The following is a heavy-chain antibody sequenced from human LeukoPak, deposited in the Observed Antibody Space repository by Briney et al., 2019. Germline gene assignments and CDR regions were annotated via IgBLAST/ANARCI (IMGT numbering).Heavy chain of an antibody. D-gene: IGHD2-15*01. CDR1: GYTFTSYG. CDR2: ISGYNGNT. Sequence: ASVKVSCKASGYTFTSYGISWVRQAPGQGLEWMGWISGYNGNTNYAEKFQGRVTMTTDTSTSTAYMEVRSLRSDDTAVYYCARDQFLLGYCSGGRGCRRAYYFDYWGQGTLVTASS. V-gene: IGHV1-18*01. J-gene: IGHJ4*02. CDR3: ARDQFLLGYCSGGRGCRRAYYFDY.